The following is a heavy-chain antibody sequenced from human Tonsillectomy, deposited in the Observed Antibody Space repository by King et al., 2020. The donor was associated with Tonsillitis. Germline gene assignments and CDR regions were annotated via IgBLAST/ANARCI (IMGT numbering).Heavy chain of an antibody. CDR1: GGSISSGSYY. J-gene: IGHJ6*03. D-gene: IGHD2-2*02. Sequence: QLQESGPGLVKPSQTLSLTCTVSGGSISSGSYYWSWIRQPAGKGLEWIGRIYTSGSTNYNPSLKSRVTMSVDTSKNQFSLKLSSVTAADTAVYYCARGVVVPAAIRDYYYYYYMDVWGKGTTVNVSS. V-gene: IGHV4-61*02. CDR3: ARGVVVPAAIRDYYYYYYMDV. CDR2: IYTSGST.